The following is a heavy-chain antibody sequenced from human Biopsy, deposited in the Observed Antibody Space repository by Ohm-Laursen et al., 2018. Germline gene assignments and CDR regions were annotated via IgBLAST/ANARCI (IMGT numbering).Heavy chain of an antibody. CDR3: ARDSGILNYGNFKYYHYYGMDV. CDR2: IYYSVMT. J-gene: IGHJ6*02. V-gene: IGHV4-59*01. Sequence: SETLSLTCPVSGGSFSGYYWSWIRQPPGKGLEWIGHIYYSVMTNYNPSLQSRVSISVDASRNQVSLTLSSVTAADTAVYYCARDSGILNYGNFKYYHYYGMDVWGQGTKVTVSS. CDR1: GGSFSGYY. D-gene: IGHD4-11*01.